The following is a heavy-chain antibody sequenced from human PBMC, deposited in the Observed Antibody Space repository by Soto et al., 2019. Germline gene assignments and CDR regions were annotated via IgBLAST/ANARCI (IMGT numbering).Heavy chain of an antibody. D-gene: IGHD3-3*01. Sequence: ASVKVSCKASGYTFTSYAMHWVRQAPGQRLEWMGWINAGNGNTKYSQKFQGRVTITRDTSASTAYMELSSLRSEDTAVYYCARDRWNRYDFGSGYYTGNWFNPWGQGTLVTVSS. CDR1: GYTFTSYA. V-gene: IGHV1-3*01. CDR3: ARDRWNRYDFGSGYYTGNWFNP. J-gene: IGHJ5*02. CDR2: INAGNGNT.